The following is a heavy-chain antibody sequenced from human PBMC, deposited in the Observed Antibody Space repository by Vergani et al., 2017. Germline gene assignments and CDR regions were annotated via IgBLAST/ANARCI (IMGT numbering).Heavy chain of an antibody. D-gene: IGHD3-22*01. CDR2: ISARYPST. CDR3: ARLSYDTTPYLQGGYDC. Sequence: VQLVESGGGVVQPGGSLRLSCAASGFTFSSYGMHWVRQAPGKGLEWVSAISARYPSTYYADSVKGRFTISRDNSKNMLYLQMNSLRAEDTAVYYCARLSYDTTPYLQGGYDCWGQGTLVSVSS. CDR1: GFTFSSYG. J-gene: IGHJ4*02. V-gene: IGHV3-23*04.